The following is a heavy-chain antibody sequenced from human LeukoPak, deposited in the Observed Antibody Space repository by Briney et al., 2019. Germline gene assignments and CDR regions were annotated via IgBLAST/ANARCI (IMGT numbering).Heavy chain of an antibody. CDR1: GYTFTSYD. Sequence: ASVKVSCKASGYTFTSYDINWVRQATGQGLEWMGWMNPNSGNTGYAQKFQGRVTMTRNTSINTAYMELSSLMSEDTAVYYCARVRYQMYSGGYYFNYWGQGTLVTVSS. V-gene: IGHV1-8*01. J-gene: IGHJ4*02. CDR3: ARVRYQMYSGGYYFNY. D-gene: IGHD6-19*01. CDR2: MNPNSGNT.